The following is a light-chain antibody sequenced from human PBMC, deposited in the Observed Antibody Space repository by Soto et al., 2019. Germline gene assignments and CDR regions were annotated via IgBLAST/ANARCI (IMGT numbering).Light chain of an antibody. CDR3: QQRSNWPPWT. J-gene: IGKJ1*01. V-gene: IGKV3-11*01. Sequence: ETVLTQSPATLSLSPGERATLSCRASQSLSSYLAWYQQKPGQAPRLLIYDASNRATGIPARFSGSGSGTDFTLTISSLEPEDFAVYYCQQRSNWPPWTFGQGTKVEIK. CDR1: QSLSSY. CDR2: DAS.